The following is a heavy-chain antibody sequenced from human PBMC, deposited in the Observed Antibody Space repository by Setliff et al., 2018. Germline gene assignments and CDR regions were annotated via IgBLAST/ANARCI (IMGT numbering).Heavy chain of an antibody. CDR1: GYTFTSYA. CDR2: IXXXXXXX. D-gene: IGHD3-22*01. Sequence: ASVKVSCKASGYTFTSYAMNWVRQAPGQGLEWMGWIXXXXXXXXXXXXXXGRXXFSLDTSVSTAYLQISSLKAEDTAVYYCASSGWGVGGAFDYWGQGTLVTVSS. V-gene: IGHV7-4-1*02. CDR3: ASSGWGVGGAFDY. J-gene: IGHJ4*02.